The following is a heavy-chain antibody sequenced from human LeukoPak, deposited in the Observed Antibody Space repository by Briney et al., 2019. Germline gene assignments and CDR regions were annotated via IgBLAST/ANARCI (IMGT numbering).Heavy chain of an antibody. Sequence: SETLSLTCTVSGGSISSYYWSWIRQSPEKGLEWIGYIYFSGATNYNPSLKGRVTISVDTSKNQFSLKLSSVTAADTAVYYCAREEPQTTVPEGLDVWGQGTTVTVSS. CDR2: IYFSGAT. CDR1: GGSISSYY. V-gene: IGHV4-59*01. D-gene: IGHD4-17*01. CDR3: AREEPQTTVPEGLDV. J-gene: IGHJ6*02.